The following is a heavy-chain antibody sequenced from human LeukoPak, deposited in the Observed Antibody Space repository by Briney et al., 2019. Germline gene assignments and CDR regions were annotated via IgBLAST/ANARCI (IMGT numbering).Heavy chain of an antibody. V-gene: IGHV3-23*01. CDR2: ISGSGGST. CDR1: GFTFSSYG. CDR3: ARTRGSHPSPFDS. Sequence: PGGSLRLSCAASGFTFSSYGMSWVRQAPGKGLEWVSAISGSGGSTYSADSVKGRFTISRDNSRNMVYLQMSSLRAEDTAVYYCARTRGSHPSPFDSWGQGTLVTVSS. D-gene: IGHD3-10*01. J-gene: IGHJ4*02.